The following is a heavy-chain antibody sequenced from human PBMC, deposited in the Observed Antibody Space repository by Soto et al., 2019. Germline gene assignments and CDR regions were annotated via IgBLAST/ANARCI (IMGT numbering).Heavy chain of an antibody. CDR3: ARLGSNFWYFDL. J-gene: IGHJ2*01. CDR2: VYHTGNT. Sequence: QVQLQESGPGLVKPSETLSLTCTVSGGSIGTYYWSWIRQPPGKGLEWIGFVYHTGNTNYSPSLNRRGTISVDTSKNQFSLTLNSVTAADTAVYYCARLGSNFWYFDLWGRGTLVTVSS. CDR1: GGSIGTYY. V-gene: IGHV4-59*08. D-gene: IGHD3-10*01.